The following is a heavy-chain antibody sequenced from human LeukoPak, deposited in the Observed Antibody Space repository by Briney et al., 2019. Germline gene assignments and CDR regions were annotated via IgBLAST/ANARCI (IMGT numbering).Heavy chain of an antibody. Sequence: ASVKVSCKASGYTFTGYYMHWVRQAPGQGLEWMGWINPNSGGTTYAQKFQGRVTMTRDTSISTAYMELSRLRSDDTAVYYCASLRPIVATGKARSFFDYWGQGTLVTVSS. CDR1: GYTFTGYY. J-gene: IGHJ4*02. D-gene: IGHD5-12*01. CDR3: ASLRPIVATGKARSFFDY. CDR2: INPNSGGT. V-gene: IGHV1-2*02.